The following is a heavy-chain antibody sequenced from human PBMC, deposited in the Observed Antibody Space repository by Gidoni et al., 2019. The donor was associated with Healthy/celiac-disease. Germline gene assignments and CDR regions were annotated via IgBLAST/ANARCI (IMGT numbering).Heavy chain of an antibody. CDR1: GGSISSSSYY. Sequence: QLQLQESGPGLVKPSETLSLTCTVSGGSISSSSYYWGWIRQPPGKGLEWIGSIYSSGSTYYNPSLKSRVTISVDTSKNQFSLKLSSVTAADTAVYYCARQSIFGVVIIGVYFDYWGQGTLVTVSS. D-gene: IGHD3-3*01. CDR3: ARQSIFGVVIIGVYFDY. CDR2: IYSSGST. J-gene: IGHJ4*02. V-gene: IGHV4-39*01.